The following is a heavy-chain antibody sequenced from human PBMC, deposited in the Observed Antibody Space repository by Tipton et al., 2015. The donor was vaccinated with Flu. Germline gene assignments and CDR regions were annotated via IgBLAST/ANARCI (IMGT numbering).Heavy chain of an antibody. J-gene: IGHJ4*02. V-gene: IGHV4-31*03. D-gene: IGHD2-8*01. CDR2: IFFSGTT. Sequence: GLVKPSQTLSLTCTVSGGSISSGGYYWSWIRQHPGKGLEWIGTIFFSGTTYYNSSLNSRVTISADTSKQQFSLRLTSLTAADTAMYYCRGGSNGHTYYYDYWGQGTLVAVSS. CDR3: RGGSNGHTYYYDY. CDR1: GGSISSGGYY.